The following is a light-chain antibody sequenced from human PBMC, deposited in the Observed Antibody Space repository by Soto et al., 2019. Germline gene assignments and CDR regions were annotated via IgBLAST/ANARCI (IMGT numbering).Light chain of an antibody. J-gene: IGKJ2*01. CDR1: QSVSSN. CDR3: QQYNNWPMYT. CDR2: GAS. Sequence: EIVMTQSQATLSVSPGERATLSCRASQSVSSNLAWYQQKPGQAPRLLIYGASPRATGIPARFSGSGSGTEFTLTISSLQSEDFAVYYCQQYNNWPMYTFGQGTKLEIK. V-gene: IGKV3-15*01.